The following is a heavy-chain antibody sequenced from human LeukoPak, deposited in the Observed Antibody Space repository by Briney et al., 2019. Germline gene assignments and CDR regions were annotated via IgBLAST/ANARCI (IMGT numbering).Heavy chain of an antibody. Sequence: GGSLRLSCAASGFIFSNHWMNWVRQAPGKGLEWVANIKQDGSEKHYVDTVKGRFTISRDNAQNSLYLQINSLRPEDTAVYYCARPLSFDDSNNYRAFDIWGPGTMVTVSS. J-gene: IGHJ3*02. D-gene: IGHD3-22*01. CDR1: GFIFSNHW. CDR2: IKQDGSEK. V-gene: IGHV3-7*01. CDR3: ARPLSFDDSNNYRAFDI.